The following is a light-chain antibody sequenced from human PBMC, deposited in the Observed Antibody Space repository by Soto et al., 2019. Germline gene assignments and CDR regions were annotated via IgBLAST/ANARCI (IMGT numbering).Light chain of an antibody. Sequence: QSALTQPASVSGSLGQSITISCTGTSSDVGNYNLVSWYQQHPGKAPKLMIYEGNKRPSGVSDRFSGSKSGNTASLTVSGLQAEDEADYYCCSYAGSTTFVVFGGGTKLTVL. CDR3: CSYAGSTTFVV. CDR2: EGN. CDR1: SSDVGNYNL. V-gene: IGLV2-23*03. J-gene: IGLJ2*01.